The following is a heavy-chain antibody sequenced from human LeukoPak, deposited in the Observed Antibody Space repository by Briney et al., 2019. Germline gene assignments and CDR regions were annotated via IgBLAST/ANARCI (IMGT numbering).Heavy chain of an antibody. CDR2: IYYSGST. V-gene: IGHV4-59*08. CDR1: GGSISSYY. Sequence: SETLSLTCTVSGGSISSYYWSWIRQPPGKGLEWIGYIYYSGSTNYNPSLKSRATISVDTSKNQFSLKLSSVTAADTAVYYCARLPGYSGYVASFFFDYWGQGTLVTVSS. D-gene: IGHD5-12*01. J-gene: IGHJ4*02. CDR3: ARLPGYSGYVASFFFDY.